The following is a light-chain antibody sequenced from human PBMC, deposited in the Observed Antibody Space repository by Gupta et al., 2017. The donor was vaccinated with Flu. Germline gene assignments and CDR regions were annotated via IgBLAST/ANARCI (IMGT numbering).Light chain of an antibody. CDR2: KAY. J-gene: IGKJ1*01. CDR1: QSVTTS. V-gene: IGKV1-5*03. CDR3: QQYHSSSAT. Sequence: DIQLAQSPSTLSASVADSVTISCRASQSVTTSLAWYQQQPGKAPRLVILKAYILESGVPSRFSGSGSGTEFTLTISSLQPDDSATYYCQQYHSSSATFGQGTKVEI.